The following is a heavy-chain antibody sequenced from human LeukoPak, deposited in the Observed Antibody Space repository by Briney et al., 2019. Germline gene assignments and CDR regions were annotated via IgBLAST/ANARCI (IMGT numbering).Heavy chain of an antibody. V-gene: IGHV4-39*01. D-gene: IGHD2-2*01. CDR3: ARQRDCSSTSCSMGAFDI. Sequence: SETLSLTCTVSGGSISSYYWGWIRQPPGKGLEWIGSIYYSGSTYYNPSLKSRVTISVDTSKNQFSLKLSSVTAADTAVYYCARQRDCSSTSCSMGAFDIWGQGTMVTVSS. CDR2: IYYSGST. J-gene: IGHJ3*02. CDR1: GGSISSYY.